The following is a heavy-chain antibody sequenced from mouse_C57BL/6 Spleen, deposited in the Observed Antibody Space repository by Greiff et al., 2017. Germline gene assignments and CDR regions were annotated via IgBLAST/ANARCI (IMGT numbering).Heavy chain of an antibody. CDR3: ARQGYGRGYVDV. J-gene: IGHJ1*03. CDR1: GFTFSDYY. Sequence: EVMLVESGGGLVQPGGSLKLSCAASGFTFSDYYMYWVRQTPEKRLEWVAYISNGGGSTYYPDTVQGRLSISRDNAKNTLYLQMSLLKSEDTAMYYCARQGYGRGYVDVWGTGTSVTVSS. V-gene: IGHV5-12*01. D-gene: IGHD2-1*01. CDR2: ISNGGGST.